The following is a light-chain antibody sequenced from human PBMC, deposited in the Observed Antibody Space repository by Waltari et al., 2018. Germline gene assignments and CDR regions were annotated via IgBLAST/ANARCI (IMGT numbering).Light chain of an antibody. Sequence: HSALTQPPSASGSPGQSVTISCTGTSSDVGGYDYVSWYQQHPGKAPKLIISEVTKRPSGVPDRFSGPKSGNTASLTVSGLQADDEADYYCSSFAGSNNYVFGTGTKVTVL. CDR2: EVT. J-gene: IGLJ1*01. V-gene: IGLV2-8*01. CDR1: SSDVGGYDY. CDR3: SSFAGSNNYV.